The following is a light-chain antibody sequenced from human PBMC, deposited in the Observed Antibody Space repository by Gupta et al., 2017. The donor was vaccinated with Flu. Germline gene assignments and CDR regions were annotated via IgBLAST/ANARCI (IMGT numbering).Light chain of an antibody. V-gene: IGLV1-51*01. CDR3: GTRNTGLHCYV. Sequence: QSVLTQSPSVSTAPAQKGTIPCSGSSSNIGSRRVSWYQQHPGSAPRHVIYDNNTLSTWVPVRFSGSKCGTSASLCINRLQSGQEADYYSGTRNTGLHCYVFG. CDR2: DNN. J-gene: IGLJ6*01. CDR1: SSNIGSRR.